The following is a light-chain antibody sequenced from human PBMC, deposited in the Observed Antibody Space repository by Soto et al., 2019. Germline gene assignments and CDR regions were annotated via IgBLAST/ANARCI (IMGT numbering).Light chain of an antibody. Sequence: QSVLTQPPSVSGAPGQRVTISCTGSSSNIGAHFDVHWYQQLPGTAPKLIIYANYNRPSGVPDRFSGSKSGTSASLTITGLQAEDEADYYCQSYDSSLSGSGVFGGGTKLTVL. CDR1: SSNIGAHFD. V-gene: IGLV1-40*01. CDR3: QSYDSSLSGSGV. CDR2: ANY. J-gene: IGLJ3*02.